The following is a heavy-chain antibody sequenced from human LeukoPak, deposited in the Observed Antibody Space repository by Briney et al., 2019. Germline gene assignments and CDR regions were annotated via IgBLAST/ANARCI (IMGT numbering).Heavy chain of an antibody. J-gene: IGHJ4*02. CDR1: GFTFSSYA. CDR2: ISNSDYST. V-gene: IGHV3-23*01. Sequence: GGSLRLSCAASGFTFSSYAMSWVRQAPGKGLEWVSTISNSDYSTYYADSVKGRFTISRDNSKNTLYLQMNSLRAEDTAVYYCANYGRRYYFDYWGQGTLVTVSS. D-gene: IGHD4-23*01. CDR3: ANYGRRYYFDY.